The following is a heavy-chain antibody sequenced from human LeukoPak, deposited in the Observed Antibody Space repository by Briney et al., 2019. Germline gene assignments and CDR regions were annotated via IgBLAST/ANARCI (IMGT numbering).Heavy chain of an antibody. CDR1: GYTFSDYY. CDR2: ISTSGSTI. J-gene: IGHJ5*02. D-gene: IGHD3-22*01. Sequence: PGGSLRLSCAASGYTFSDYYLSWIRQAPGKGLEWVSSISTSGSTIYYADSVKGRFTISRDNAKKSLYLQMNSLRAEDTAVYYCARHIDADGSDYGNWFDPWGRGTLVTVSS. CDR3: ARHIDADGSDYGNWFDP. V-gene: IGHV3-11*04.